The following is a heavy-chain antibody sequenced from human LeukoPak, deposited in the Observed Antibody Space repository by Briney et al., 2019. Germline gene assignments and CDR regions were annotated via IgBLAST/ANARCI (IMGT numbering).Heavy chain of an antibody. D-gene: IGHD6-19*01. CDR3: ARHGDGSGRYGGRGLFDY. J-gene: IGHJ4*02. V-gene: IGHV4-59*08. CDR1: GGSISSYY. CDR2: IYYSGST. Sequence: SETLSLTCTVSGGSISSYYWSWIRQPPGKGLEWIGYIYYSGSTNYNPSLKSRVTISVDTSKNQFSLKLSSVTAADTAVYYCARHGDGSGRYGGRGLFDYWGQGTLVTVSS.